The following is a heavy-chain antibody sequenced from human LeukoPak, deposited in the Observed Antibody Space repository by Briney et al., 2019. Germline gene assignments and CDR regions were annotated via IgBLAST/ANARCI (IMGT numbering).Heavy chain of an antibody. CDR2: IIPTFGTA. D-gene: IGHD3-3*01. CDR1: GGTFSSYA. V-gene: IGHV1-69*01. Sequence: SVKVSCKASGGTFSSYAISWVRQAPGQGLEWMGGIIPTFGTANYAQKFQGRVTITADESTSTAYMELSSLRSEDTAVYYCASVFGVVSILSDAFDIWGQGTMVTVSS. J-gene: IGHJ3*02. CDR3: ASVFGVVSILSDAFDI.